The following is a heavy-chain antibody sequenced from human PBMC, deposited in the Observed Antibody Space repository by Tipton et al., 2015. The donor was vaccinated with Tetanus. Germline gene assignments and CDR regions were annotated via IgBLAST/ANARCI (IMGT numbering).Heavy chain of an antibody. J-gene: IGHJ6*02. CDR1: GFTFSSYG. Sequence: SLRLSCAASGFTFSSYGMHWVRQAPGKGLEWVAVISYDGSNKYYADSVKGRFTTSRDNSKNTLYLQMNSLRAEDTAVYYCAKDRHIVVVTGGMDVWGQGTTVTVSS. D-gene: IGHD2-21*02. CDR2: ISYDGSNK. CDR3: AKDRHIVVVTGGMDV. V-gene: IGHV3-30*18.